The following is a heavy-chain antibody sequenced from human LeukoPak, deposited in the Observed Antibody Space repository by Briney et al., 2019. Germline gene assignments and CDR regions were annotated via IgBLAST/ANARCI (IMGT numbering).Heavy chain of an antibody. CDR2: MNPNSGNT. J-gene: IGHJ6*02. CDR1: GYTFTSYD. Sequence: VASVKVSCKASGYTFTSYDINWVRQATGQGLEWMGWMNPNSGNTGYAQKFQGRVTMTRNTSICTAYMELSSLRSEDTAVYYCARGVPYDFWSGYYYYYYGMDVWGQGTTVTVSS. D-gene: IGHD3-3*01. V-gene: IGHV1-8*01. CDR3: ARGVPYDFWSGYYYYYYGMDV.